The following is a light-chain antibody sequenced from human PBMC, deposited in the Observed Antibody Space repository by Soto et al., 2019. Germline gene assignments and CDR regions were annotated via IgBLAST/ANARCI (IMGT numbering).Light chain of an antibody. J-gene: IGKJ1*01. V-gene: IGKV1-39*01. CDR3: QQSYSTPET. CDR1: QSISSY. Sequence: DIPMTQSPSSLSASVGDRVTITCRASQSISSYLNWYQQKPGKAPKLLIYAASSLQSGVPSRLSGSGSGTDFTLTISSLQPEDFATYYCQQSYSTPETFGQGTKVEIK. CDR2: AAS.